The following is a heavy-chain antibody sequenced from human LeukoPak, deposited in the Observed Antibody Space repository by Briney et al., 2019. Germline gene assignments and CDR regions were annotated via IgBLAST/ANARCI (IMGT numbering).Heavy chain of an antibody. CDR3: AKDGEEQWSRGYYYYYMDV. Sequence: KPGGSLRLSCAASGFTFSNAWMSWVRQAPGKGLEWVGRIKSKTDGGTTDYAAPVKGRFTISRDNSKNTLYVQMNSLRAEDTAVYYCAKDGEEQWSRGYYYYYMDVWGKGTTVTVSS. CDR2: IKSKTDGGTT. CDR1: GFTFSNAW. J-gene: IGHJ6*03. D-gene: IGHD3-3*01. V-gene: IGHV3-15*01.